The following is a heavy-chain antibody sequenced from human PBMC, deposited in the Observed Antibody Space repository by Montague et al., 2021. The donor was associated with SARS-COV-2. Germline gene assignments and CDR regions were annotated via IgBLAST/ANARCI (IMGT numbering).Heavy chain of an antibody. CDR3: ARHYSATLPAVY. V-gene: IGHV4-59*08. Sequence: SETRSLTCTVSGGSISSFYWSWFRQPPGKGLEWIGYISDSGSTNYNPSLTSRVTMSVDTSENQFSLKVNSVTAADTAVYYCARHYSATLPAVYWGQGTLVTVSS. CDR1: GGSISSFY. CDR2: ISDSGST. J-gene: IGHJ4*02. D-gene: IGHD2-15*01.